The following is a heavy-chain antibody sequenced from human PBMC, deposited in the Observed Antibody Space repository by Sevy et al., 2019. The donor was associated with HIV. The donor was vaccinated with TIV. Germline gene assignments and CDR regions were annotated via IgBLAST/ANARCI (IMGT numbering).Heavy chain of an antibody. V-gene: IGHV3-30*02. D-gene: IGHD4-4*01. CDR1: GFTFNFHG. CDR3: ARETDNSARWLDP. J-gene: IGHJ5*02. CDR2: IWHDGSNK. Sequence: GGSLRLSCAASGFTFNFHGMHWVRQAPGKGLEWVAFIWHDGSNKYMADSGKGRFTISRDNSKNTLFLQMNSRTVEDTAVYYCARETDNSARWLDPWGQGTLVTVSS.